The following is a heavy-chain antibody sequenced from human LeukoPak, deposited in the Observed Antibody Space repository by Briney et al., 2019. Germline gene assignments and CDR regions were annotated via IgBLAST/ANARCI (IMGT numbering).Heavy chain of an antibody. CDR2: ISSSSRYI. CDR3: ARSCCLLRFLEWFFDY. Sequence: PGGSVRLFCAVCGFTFSSYGMIWVREARGEGVVWVSCISSSSRYIYYADSVRGRFSLSRDNDKNSLYLQLKSLRAGVTVVYLCARSCCLLRFLEWFFDYGGGGTLVTLS. CDR1: GFTFSSYG. J-gene: IGHJ4*02. D-gene: IGHD3-3*01. V-gene: IGHV3-21*01.